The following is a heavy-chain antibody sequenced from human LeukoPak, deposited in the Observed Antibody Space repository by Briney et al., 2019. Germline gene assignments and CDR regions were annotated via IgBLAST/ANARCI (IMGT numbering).Heavy chain of an antibody. CDR2: ISSSSSYI. J-gene: IGHJ6*02. V-gene: IGHV3-21*01. Sequence: GGSLRLSCAASGFTFSSYSMNWVRQAPGKGLEWVSSISSSSSYIYYADSVKGRFTISRDNAKNSLHLQMNSLRAEDTAVYYCARGGTTLYYYGMDVWGQGTTVTVSS. D-gene: IGHD1-7*01. CDR3: ARGGTTLYYYGMDV. CDR1: GFTFSSYS.